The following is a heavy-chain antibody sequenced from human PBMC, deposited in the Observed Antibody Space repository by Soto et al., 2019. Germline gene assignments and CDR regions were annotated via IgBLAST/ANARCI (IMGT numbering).Heavy chain of an antibody. D-gene: IGHD2-2*01. CDR2: IYYSGST. CDR1: GGSISSSSYY. J-gene: IGHJ6*03. V-gene: IGHV4-39*01. CDR3: ARRSREYQLLEGYYHYYLDV. Sequence: QLQLQESGPGLVKPSETLSLTCTVSGGSISSSSYYWGWIRQPPGKGLEWIGSIYYSGSTYYNPSLKSRVTISVDTSKNQFSLKLRSVTAADTAVYYCARRSREYQLLEGYYHYYLDVWGKGTTVTVSS.